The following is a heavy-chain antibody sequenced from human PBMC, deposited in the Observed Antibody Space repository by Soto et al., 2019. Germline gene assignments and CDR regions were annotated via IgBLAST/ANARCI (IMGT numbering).Heavy chain of an antibody. Sequence: SETLSLTCTVSGGSISSYYWSWIRQPAGKGLEWIGRIYTSGSTNYNPSLKSRVTMSVDTSKNQFSLKLSSVTAADTAVYYCARIDSIGYCSSTSCLYGMDVWGQGTTVTVSS. CDR1: GGSISSYY. D-gene: IGHD2-2*01. V-gene: IGHV4-4*07. CDR3: ARIDSIGYCSSTSCLYGMDV. J-gene: IGHJ6*02. CDR2: IYTSGST.